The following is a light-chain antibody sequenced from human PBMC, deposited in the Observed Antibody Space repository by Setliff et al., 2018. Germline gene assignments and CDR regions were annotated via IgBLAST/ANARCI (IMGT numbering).Light chain of an antibody. J-gene: IGLJ2*01. CDR2: DVS. V-gene: IGLV2-14*03. CDR1: SSDVGGYNY. CDR3: SSFTSRGTLDVV. Sequence: QSVLTQPASVSGSPGQSITISRTGTSSDVGGYNYVSWYQHHPGKAPKLLIYDVSSRPSGVSNRFSGSKSGNRASLTISGLQAEDEADYYCSSFTSRGTLDVVFGGGTKVTVL.